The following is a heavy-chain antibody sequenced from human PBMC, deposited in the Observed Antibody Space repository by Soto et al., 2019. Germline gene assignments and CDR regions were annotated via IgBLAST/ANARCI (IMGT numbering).Heavy chain of an antibody. V-gene: IGHV1-8*01. Sequence: QVQLVQSGAEVKKPGASVKVSCKASGYAFTNYDINWVRQATGQGLEWMGWMNPNSGNTGYAQKFQGRVTMTRNTXISTGYMELSSLTSDDTAVYYCARVGGSGVGAGGYWGQGTLVTVSS. J-gene: IGHJ4*02. D-gene: IGHD3-10*01. CDR2: MNPNSGNT. CDR1: GYAFTNYD. CDR3: ARVGGSGVGAGGY.